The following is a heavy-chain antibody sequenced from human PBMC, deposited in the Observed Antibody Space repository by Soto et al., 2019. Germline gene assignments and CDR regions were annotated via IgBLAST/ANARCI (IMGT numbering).Heavy chain of an antibody. Sequence: EVQLVESGGGLVKPGGSLRLSCAASGFTFSSYSMNWVRQAPGKGLEWVSSISSSSSYIYYADSVKGRFTISRDNAKNSLYRQMNSLRAEDTAVYYCARSGIAARGFDYWGQGTLVTVSS. CDR2: ISSSSSYI. J-gene: IGHJ4*02. D-gene: IGHD6-6*01. CDR3: ARSGIAARGFDY. V-gene: IGHV3-21*01. CDR1: GFTFSSYS.